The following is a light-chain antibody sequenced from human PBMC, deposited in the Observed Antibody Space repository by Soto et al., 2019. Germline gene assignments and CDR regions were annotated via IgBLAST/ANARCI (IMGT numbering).Light chain of an antibody. V-gene: IGLV1-51*01. CDR2: DND. Sequence: QSVLTQPRSVSAAPGQKVTISCSGGSSNIGNNYVSWYQQVPGTAPKLLIHDNDQRPSGIPDRFSGSKSGTSATLGITGLQTGDEADYYCGTWDNSLSASVFGGGTKVTVL. CDR1: SSNIGNNY. CDR3: GTWDNSLSASV. J-gene: IGLJ2*01.